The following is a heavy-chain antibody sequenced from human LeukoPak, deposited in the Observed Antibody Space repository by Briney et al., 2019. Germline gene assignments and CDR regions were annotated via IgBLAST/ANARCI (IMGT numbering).Heavy chain of an antibody. V-gene: IGHV3-30-3*01. CDR1: GFTFSSYA. J-gene: IGHJ4*02. Sequence: GGSLRLSCAASGFTFSSYAMHWVRQAPGKGLEWVAVIPYDGSNKYYADSVKGRFTISRDNSKNTLYLQMNSLRAEDTAVYYCARGRRDSSGPFDYWGQGTLVTVSS. D-gene: IGHD6-19*01. CDR3: ARGRRDSSGPFDY. CDR2: IPYDGSNK.